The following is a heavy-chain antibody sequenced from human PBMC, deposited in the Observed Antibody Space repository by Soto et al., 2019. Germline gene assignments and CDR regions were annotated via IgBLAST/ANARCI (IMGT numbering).Heavy chain of an antibody. CDR2: ISYDGSNK. J-gene: IGHJ1*01. Sequence: QVQLVESGGGVVQPGRSLRLSCAASGFTFSSYGIHWVRQAPGKGLEWVALISYDGSNKYYADSVKGRFIISRDNSKNTLYLQMNSLSAEDTAMYYCASGPPSDYGDYTYFQHWGQGTLVTVSS. V-gene: IGHV3-30*03. CDR3: ASGPPSDYGDYTYFQH. D-gene: IGHD4-17*01. CDR1: GFTFSSYG.